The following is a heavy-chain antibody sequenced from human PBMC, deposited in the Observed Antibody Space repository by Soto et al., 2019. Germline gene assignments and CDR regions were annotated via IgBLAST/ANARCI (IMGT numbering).Heavy chain of an antibody. CDR2: IYYSGST. CDR1: GGSISSSSYY. D-gene: IGHD2-15*01. V-gene: IGHV4-39*01. J-gene: IGHJ4*02. Sequence: TSETLSLTCTVSGGSISSSSYYWRWIRQPPGKGLEWIGSIYYSGSTYYNPSLKSRVTISVDTSKNQFSLKLSSVTAADTAVYYCARHTPAISISDHWGQGTLVTVS. CDR3: ARHTPAISISDH.